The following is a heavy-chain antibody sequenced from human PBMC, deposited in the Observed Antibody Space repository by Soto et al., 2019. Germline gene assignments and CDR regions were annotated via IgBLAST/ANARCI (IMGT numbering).Heavy chain of an antibody. Sequence: QVQLVQSGAEVKKPGASVKVSCKASGYTFTSYAMYWVRQAPGQRLEWMGWINAGNGNTKYSQKFQGRVTITRDTSASTAYMELSSLRSEDTAVYYCARERIAAAVLYNWFDPWGQGTLVTVSS. D-gene: IGHD6-13*01. CDR1: GYTFTSYA. CDR2: INAGNGNT. V-gene: IGHV1-3*01. J-gene: IGHJ5*02. CDR3: ARERIAAAVLYNWFDP.